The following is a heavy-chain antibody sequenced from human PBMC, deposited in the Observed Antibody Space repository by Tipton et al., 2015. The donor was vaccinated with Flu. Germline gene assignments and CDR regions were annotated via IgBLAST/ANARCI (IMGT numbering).Heavy chain of an antibody. Sequence: SLRLSCAASGFTFSRYAMSWVRQAPGKGLEWVASLSGGGGTTFFADSVKGRFTISRDFSKNTLYLQMNSLRADDTAVYYCAKVIPELAAGLDQWGQGTLVTVSS. J-gene: IGHJ4*02. V-gene: IGHV3-23*01. CDR2: LSGGGGTT. D-gene: IGHD6-25*01. CDR3: AKVIPELAAGLDQ. CDR1: GFTFSRYA.